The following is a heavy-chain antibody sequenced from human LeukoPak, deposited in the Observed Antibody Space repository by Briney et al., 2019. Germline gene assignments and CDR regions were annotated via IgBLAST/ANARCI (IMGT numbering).Heavy chain of an antibody. CDR3: ARQDEDYYYYGMDV. CDR1: GGSISSGGYY. CDR2: IYYSGST. Sequence: SETLSLTCTVSGGSISSGGYYWSWIRQHPGKGLEWIGYIYYSGSTNYNPSLKSRVTMSVDTSKNQFSLKLSSVTAADTAVYYCARQDEDYYYYGMDVWGQGTTVTVSS. V-gene: IGHV4-61*08. J-gene: IGHJ6*02.